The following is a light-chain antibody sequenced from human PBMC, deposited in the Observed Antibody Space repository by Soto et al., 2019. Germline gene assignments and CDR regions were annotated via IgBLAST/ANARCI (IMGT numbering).Light chain of an antibody. Sequence: DIQMTQSPSSLSASVGDRVTITCRASQSINTFLNWYHQKPGKAPGLLIYSTSNLQTGVPSRFGGTGSGTDFTLTIRSLQPEDLGSYYCQQSYRTPYTFGQGTKLEI. J-gene: IGKJ2*01. CDR3: QQSYRTPYT. V-gene: IGKV1-39*01. CDR2: STS. CDR1: QSINTF.